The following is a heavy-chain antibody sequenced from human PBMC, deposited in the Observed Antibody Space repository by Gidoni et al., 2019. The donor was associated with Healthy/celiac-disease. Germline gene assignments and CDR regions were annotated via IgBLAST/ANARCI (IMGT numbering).Heavy chain of an antibody. J-gene: IGHJ5*02. V-gene: IGHV4-59*08. D-gene: IGHD2-15*01. Sequence: QVQLQESGPGLVKPSETLSLTCTVSGGSISSYYWSWIRQPPGKGLEWIGYIYYSGSTNYNPSLKSRVTISVDTSKNQFSLKLSSVTAADTAVYYCARCVVAAPNWFDPWGQGTLVTVSS. CDR2: IYYSGST. CDR3: ARCVVAAPNWFDP. CDR1: GGSISSYY.